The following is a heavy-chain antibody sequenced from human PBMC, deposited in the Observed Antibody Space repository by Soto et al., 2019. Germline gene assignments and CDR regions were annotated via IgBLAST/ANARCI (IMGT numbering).Heavy chain of an antibody. J-gene: IGHJ4*02. Sequence: QVQLVQSGAEVKKPGSSVKVSCKASGGTFSSYAISWVRQAPGQGLEWMGGIIPIFGTANYAQKFQGRVKITADESTSTAYMELSSLRSEDTAVYYCARTKYYYDSSGYYHFDYWGQGTLVTVSS. CDR1: GGTFSSYA. CDR2: IIPIFGTA. D-gene: IGHD3-22*01. V-gene: IGHV1-69*12. CDR3: ARTKYYYDSSGYYHFDY.